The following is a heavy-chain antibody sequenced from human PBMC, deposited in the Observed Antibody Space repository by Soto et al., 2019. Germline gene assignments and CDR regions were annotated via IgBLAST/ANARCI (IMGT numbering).Heavy chain of an antibody. Sequence: GASVKVSCKASGGTFSSYAXXXVRQAPGQGLEWMGGIIPIFGTANYAQKFQGRVTITADKSTSTAYMELSSLRSEDTAVYYCASQVDEYYYYGMDVWGQGTTVTVSS. V-gene: IGHV1-69*06. J-gene: IGHJ6*02. CDR3: ASQVDEYYYYGMDV. D-gene: IGHD2-15*01. CDR2: IIPIFGTA. CDR1: GGTFSSYA.